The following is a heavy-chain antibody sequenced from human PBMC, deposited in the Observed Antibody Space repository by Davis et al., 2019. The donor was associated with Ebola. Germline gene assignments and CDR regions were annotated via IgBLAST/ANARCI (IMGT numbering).Heavy chain of an antibody. CDR3: ARHLTYSSSSTFDTRFDP. D-gene: IGHD6-6*01. Sequence: SETLSLTCTVSGDSVSNLYWSWIRQPPGKGLEWIGYISYSGSTNYNPSLRSRVTISLDTSKNQFSLKLSSVTAADTAVYYCARHLTYSSSSTFDTRFDPWGQGTLVTVSS. CDR1: GDSVSNLY. V-gene: IGHV4-59*08. CDR2: ISYSGST. J-gene: IGHJ5*02.